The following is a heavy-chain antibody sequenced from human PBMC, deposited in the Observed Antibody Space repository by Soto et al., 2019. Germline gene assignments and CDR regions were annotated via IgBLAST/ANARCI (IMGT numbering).Heavy chain of an antibody. CDR1: GYTFTSYD. Sequence: QVQLVQSGAEVKKPGASVKVSCKASGYTFTSYDINWVRQATGQGLEWMGWMNPNSGNTGYAQKFQGRVTMTRNTSISTAYMELSSLRSEDTAVYYCARNRGYIAARPAHFDYWGQGTLVTVSS. CDR3: ARNRGYIAARPAHFDY. CDR2: MNPNSGNT. D-gene: IGHD6-6*01. J-gene: IGHJ4*02. V-gene: IGHV1-8*01.